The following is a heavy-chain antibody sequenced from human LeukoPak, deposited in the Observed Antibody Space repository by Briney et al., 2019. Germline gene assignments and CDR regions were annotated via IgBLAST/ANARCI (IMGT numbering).Heavy chain of an antibody. CDR3: ARSVRSRGYGTFDS. V-gene: IGHV5-51*01. CDR2: IYPGDSDT. CDR1: GYTFTSFW. D-gene: IGHD5-12*01. J-gene: IGHJ4*02. Sequence: GESLQISCKGSGYTFTSFWIGWVRQVPGKGLEWMGIIYPGDSDTRYSPSFQGQVTISADKSISTAYLQWSTLKASDTAMYFCARSVRSRGYGTFDSWGQGTLVTVSS.